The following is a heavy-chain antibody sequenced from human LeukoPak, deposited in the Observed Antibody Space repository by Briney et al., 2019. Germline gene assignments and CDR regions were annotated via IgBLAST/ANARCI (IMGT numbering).Heavy chain of an antibody. J-gene: IGHJ5*02. V-gene: IGHV3-30*02. CDR2: IRYDGSNK. CDR1: GFTFSSYG. CDR3: AKERVSYSSSSDTGP. D-gene: IGHD6-6*01. Sequence: SGGSLRLSCAASGFTFSSYGMHWVRQAPGKGLEWVAFIRYDGSNKYYAESVKGRFTISRDNSKNRLYLQMKSLRAEDTAVYYCAKERVSYSSSSDTGPWAQGTLVTVSS.